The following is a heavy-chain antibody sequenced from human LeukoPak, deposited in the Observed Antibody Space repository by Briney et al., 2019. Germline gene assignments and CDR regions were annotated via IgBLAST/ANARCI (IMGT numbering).Heavy chain of an antibody. CDR1: GFTFSSYS. D-gene: IGHD4-17*01. CDR2: ISSSSSYI. CDR3: ARGKTVTTLPSWFHP. J-gene: IGHJ5*02. V-gene: IGHV3-21*01. Sequence: GGSLRLSCAASGFTFSSYSMNWVRLAPGKGLEWVSSISSSSSYIYYADSVKGRFTISRDNAKNSLYLQMNSLRAEDTAVYYCARGKTVTTLPSWFHPWGQGTLVTVSS.